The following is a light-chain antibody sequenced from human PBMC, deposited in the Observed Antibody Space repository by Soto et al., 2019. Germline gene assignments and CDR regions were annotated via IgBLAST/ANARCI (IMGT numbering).Light chain of an antibody. V-gene: IGLV2-14*01. CDR1: DRDVGSYNL. Sequence: QSVLTQPASVSGSPGQSITIACTGTDRDVGSYNLVSWYQQRPGEAPKLIISEVRNRPSGISYRFTGSKSGNTTSLTISGLQAEDEGDYYCSSYTTASTLVFGGGTKLTVL. CDR3: SSYTTASTLV. J-gene: IGLJ3*02. CDR2: EVR.